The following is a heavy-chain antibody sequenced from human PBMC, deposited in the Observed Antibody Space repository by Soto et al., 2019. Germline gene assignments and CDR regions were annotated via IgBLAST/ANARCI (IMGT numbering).Heavy chain of an antibody. CDR2: VWYGGRNN. J-gene: IGHJ5*02. V-gene: IGHV3-33*01. D-gene: IGHD5-12*01. Sequence: GGSLRLSSAAWGFTISGYGMHGVRQAPGKGLEWVAVVWYGGRNNYYADSVKGRFTISRDNSKNTLYLQVDSLRVEDTAVYFCARDASGATMNNWLDPWGQGTLVTVSS. CDR1: GFTISGYG. CDR3: ARDASGATMNNWLDP.